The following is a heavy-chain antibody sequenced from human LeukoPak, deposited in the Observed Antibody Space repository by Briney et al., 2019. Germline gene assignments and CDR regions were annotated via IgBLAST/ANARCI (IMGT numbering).Heavy chain of an antibody. D-gene: IGHD2-2*02. Sequence: PGGSLRLSCAASGFTFSSYAMSWVRQAPGKGLEWVSAISGSGGSTYYADSVKGRFTISRDNSKNTLYLQMNSRRAEDTAVYYCASPPGIGYCSSTSCYTAAFDIWGQGTMVTVSS. V-gene: IGHV3-23*01. J-gene: IGHJ3*02. CDR2: ISGSGGST. CDR3: ASPPGIGYCSSTSCYTAAFDI. CDR1: GFTFSSYA.